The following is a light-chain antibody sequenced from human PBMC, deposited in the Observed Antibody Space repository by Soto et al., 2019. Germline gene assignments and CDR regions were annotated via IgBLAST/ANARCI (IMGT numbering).Light chain of an antibody. V-gene: IGKV1-8*01. CDR2: AAS. J-gene: IGKJ4*01. Sequence: AIRMTQSPSSVSASTGDRVTITCRASQGNSSYLAWYQQKPGKAPKLLISAASTLQSGVPSRFSGSGSGTDFTLTINCLQSEDFATYYCQQYYSYPLTFAGGTKVEIK. CDR3: QQYYSYPLT. CDR1: QGNSSY.